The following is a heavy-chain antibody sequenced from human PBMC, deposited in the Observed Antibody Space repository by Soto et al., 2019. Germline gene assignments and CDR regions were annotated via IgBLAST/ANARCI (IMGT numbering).Heavy chain of an antibody. CDR3: ARGHYYFDF. J-gene: IGHJ4*02. CDR2: IYYSGST. V-gene: IGHV4-30-4*01. Sequence: SETLSLTCIFSGNSLSSADYHWSWIRQSPGKDLEWFGFIYYSGSTYYNPSLKSRLSMSVDTSRNQFSLELSSVTAADTAVYFCARGHYYFDFWGPGILVTVSS. CDR1: GNSLSSADYH.